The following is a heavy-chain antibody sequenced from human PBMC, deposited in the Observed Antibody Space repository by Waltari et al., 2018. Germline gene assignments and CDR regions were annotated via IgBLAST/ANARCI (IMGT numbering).Heavy chain of an antibody. D-gene: IGHD6-19*01. CDR3: ASQIRYNSGWVPFDY. V-gene: IGHV3-7*01. CDR2: ISKDGGLK. J-gene: IGHJ4*02. CDR1: GFSYSNHW. Sequence: EVQLVESGGALVQPGGSLRLSCVGSGFSYSNHWMTWVRQVPGKGREWVATISKDGGLKYYLDSVKGRFTISRDNARNSLYLQMSSLRVEDTAMYHCASQIRYNSGWVPFDYWGLGTLVTVSS.